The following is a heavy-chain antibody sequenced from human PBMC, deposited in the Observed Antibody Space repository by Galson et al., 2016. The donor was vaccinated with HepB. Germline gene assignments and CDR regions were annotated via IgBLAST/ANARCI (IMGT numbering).Heavy chain of an antibody. CDR1: GASINNRNW. CDR3: ARQQEAQDGYDF. Sequence: ETLSLTCAVSGASINNRNWWGWVRQPPGQGLEWIGEVYRSGSTNYTPSPKRRVSMSVDKSKNQFSLKMTSVTAADTAVYYCARQQEAQDGYDFWGQGTLVTVSS. J-gene: IGHJ4*02. V-gene: IGHV4-4*02. CDR2: VYRSGST. D-gene: IGHD6-25*01.